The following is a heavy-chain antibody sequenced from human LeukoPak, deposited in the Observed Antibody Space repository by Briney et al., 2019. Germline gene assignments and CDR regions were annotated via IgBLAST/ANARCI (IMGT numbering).Heavy chain of an antibody. CDR1: GGSISSGGYS. V-gene: IGHV4-30-4*07. Sequence: PSETLSLTCGVSGGSISSGGYSYNWIRQPPGRGLEWIGYIYNSGSTSYNPSLKSRVTMSVDTSKNQFSLKLSSVTAADTAVYYCARDHLAVAGIPSDYWGQGTLVTVSS. J-gene: IGHJ4*02. CDR2: IYNSGST. D-gene: IGHD6-19*01. CDR3: ARDHLAVAGIPSDY.